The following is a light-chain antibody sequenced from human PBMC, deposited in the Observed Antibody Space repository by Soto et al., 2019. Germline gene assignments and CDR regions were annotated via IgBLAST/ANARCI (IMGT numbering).Light chain of an antibody. V-gene: IGLV2-14*03. CDR3: KSFTTSDTYV. CDR1: SSYVGAYNY. CDR2: DVS. J-gene: IGLJ1*01. Sequence: QSALTQPASVSGSPGQSIAISCTGTSSYVGAYNYVSWYQQYPGKAPKLVIFDVSYRPSGVSTRFSGSKSGNTASLTISGLQAEDEADYYCKSFTTSDTYVFGTGTKVTVL.